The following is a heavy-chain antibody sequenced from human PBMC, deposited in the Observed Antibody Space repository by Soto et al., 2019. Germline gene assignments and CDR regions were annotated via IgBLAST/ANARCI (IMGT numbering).Heavy chain of an antibody. CDR1: GVSISSISYH. J-gene: IGHJ5*01. V-gene: IGHV4-39*01. Sequence: SLPCTVSGVSISSISYHWGWIRQPPGKGLEWIGSIDYSGTTFYNASLNSRVTISADTSKNQFSLKLSSVTAADTALYYCARRTNTAGGWFDSWGQGALVTVSS. CDR2: IDYSGTT. CDR3: ARRTNTAGGWFDS. D-gene: IGHD6-13*01.